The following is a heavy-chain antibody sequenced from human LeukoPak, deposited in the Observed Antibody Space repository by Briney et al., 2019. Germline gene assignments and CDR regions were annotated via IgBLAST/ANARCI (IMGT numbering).Heavy chain of an antibody. Sequence: GASVKVSCKASGYTFTSYDINWVRQAPGQGLEWMGRIIPILGIANYAQKFQGRVTITADKSTSTAYMELSSLRSEDTAVYYCARENQAGGGSDYWGQGTLVTVSS. J-gene: IGHJ4*02. CDR2: IIPILGIA. CDR1: GYTFTSYD. D-gene: IGHD2-15*01. V-gene: IGHV1-69*04. CDR3: ARENQAGGGSDY.